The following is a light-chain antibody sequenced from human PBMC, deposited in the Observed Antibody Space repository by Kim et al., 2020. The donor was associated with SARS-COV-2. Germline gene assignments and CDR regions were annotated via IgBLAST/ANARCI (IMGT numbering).Light chain of an antibody. CDR1: QTISNNY. Sequence: EIVLTQSPGTLSLSPGKRATLSCRATQTISNNYLAWYQQKPGQAPRLVIYATSSRATGIPDRFSGSGSGTDFTLTISRLRPEDFAVYYCQQYGTSPHSFGEGTKVEI. V-gene: IGKV3-20*01. CDR3: QQYGTSPHS. J-gene: IGKJ2*01. CDR2: ATS.